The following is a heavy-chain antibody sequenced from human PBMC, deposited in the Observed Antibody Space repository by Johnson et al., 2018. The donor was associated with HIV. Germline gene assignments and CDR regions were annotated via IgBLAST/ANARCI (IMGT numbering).Heavy chain of an antibody. CDR1: GFTLSNAW. V-gene: IGHV3-15*01. J-gene: IGHJ3*02. D-gene: IGHD3-10*01. Sequence: VQLVESGGGLVKPGGSLRLSCAASGFTLSNAWMSWVRQAPGKGLEWVGRIKSKSDGGTADYVAPVRGRFTISRDDSKNTLYLQMNSLKTEDTAVYYCTTGISWFGAITFDIWGQGTMVTVSS. CDR2: IKSKSDGGTA. CDR3: TTGISWFGAITFDI.